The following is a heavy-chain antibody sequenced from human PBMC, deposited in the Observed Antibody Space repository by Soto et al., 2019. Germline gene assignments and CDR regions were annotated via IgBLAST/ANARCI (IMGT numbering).Heavy chain of an antibody. V-gene: IGHV5-51*01. CDR2: IYPGDSDT. CDR1: GYSFTSYW. J-gene: IGHJ4*02. Sequence: GESLKISCKGSGYSFTSYWIGWVRQMPGKGLEWMGIIYPGDSDTRYSPSFQGQVTISADKSISTAYLQWSSLKASDTAMYYCARHPTDYSNYGWQGFYFDYWGQGTLVTVSS. D-gene: IGHD4-4*01. CDR3: ARHPTDYSNYGWQGFYFDY.